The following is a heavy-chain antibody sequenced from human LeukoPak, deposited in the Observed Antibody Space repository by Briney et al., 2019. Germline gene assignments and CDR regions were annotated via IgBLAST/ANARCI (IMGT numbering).Heavy chain of an antibody. CDR2: IYTSGST. D-gene: IGHD3-22*01. Sequence: PSETLSLTCTVSGGSISSYYWSWIRQPAGKGLEWIGRIYTSGSTNYNPSLKSRVTMSVDTSKNQFSLKLSSVTAADTAVYYCARDALDYYDSSGYYLGTVDYWGQGTLVTVSS. CDR1: GGSISSYY. J-gene: IGHJ4*02. CDR3: ARDALDYYDSSGYYLGTVDY. V-gene: IGHV4-4*07.